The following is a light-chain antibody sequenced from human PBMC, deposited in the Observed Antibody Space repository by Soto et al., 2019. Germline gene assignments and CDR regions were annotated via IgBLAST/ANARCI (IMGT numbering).Light chain of an antibody. Sequence: DIQMTQSPSTLSASVGDRVTITCRASQGIVRWLAWYQQKPGKAPKLLIYDASSLESGVPSRFSGSGAGTEFTLTISSLQPDDFATYYCQHYYGFSRTFGQGTK. CDR1: QGIVRW. CDR3: QHYYGFSRT. V-gene: IGKV1-5*01. J-gene: IGKJ1*01. CDR2: DAS.